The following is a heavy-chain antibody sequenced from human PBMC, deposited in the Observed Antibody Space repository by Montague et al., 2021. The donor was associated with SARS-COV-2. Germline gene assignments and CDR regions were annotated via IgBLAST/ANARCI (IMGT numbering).Heavy chain of an antibody. J-gene: IGHJ6*02. CDR1: GGSFSGYY. D-gene: IGHD6-13*01. V-gene: IGHV4-34*01. CDR3: ARGPHSSSWQYYYYYGMDV. Sequence: SETLSLTCAVYGGSFSGYYWSWIRQPPGKGLEWIGEINHSGSTNYNPSLKSRVTISVDTSKNQFSLKLSSVAAADTAVYYCARGPHSSSWQYYYYYGMDVWGQGTTVTVSS. CDR2: INHSGST.